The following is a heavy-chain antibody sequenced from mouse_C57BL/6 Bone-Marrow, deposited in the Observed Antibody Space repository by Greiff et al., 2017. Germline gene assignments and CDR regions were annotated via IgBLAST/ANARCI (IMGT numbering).Heavy chain of an antibody. CDR2: ISYDGSN. Sequence: ESGPGLVKPSQSLSLTCSVTGYSITSGYYWNWIRQFPGNKLEWMGYISYDGSNNYNPSLKNRISITRDTSKNQFFLKLNSVTTEDTATYYCARDGYYVFAYGGQGTLVTVSA. D-gene: IGHD2-3*01. J-gene: IGHJ3*01. CDR3: ARDGYYVFAY. CDR1: GYSITSGYY. V-gene: IGHV3-6*01.